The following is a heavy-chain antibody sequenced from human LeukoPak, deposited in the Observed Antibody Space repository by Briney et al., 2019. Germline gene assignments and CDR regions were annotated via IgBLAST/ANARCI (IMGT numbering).Heavy chain of an antibody. CDR1: GLTFSSYT. J-gene: IGHJ4*02. CDR2: ISSGSSYI. CDR3: ARVATGIAAPIDY. D-gene: IGHD6-13*01. V-gene: IGHV3-21*01. Sequence: GGSLRLSCAASGLTFSSYTMNWVRQAPGKGLEWVSSISSGSSYIYYADSVKGRFTISRDNAKNSLYLQMHSLRAEDTALYYCARVATGIAAPIDYWGQGTLVTVSS.